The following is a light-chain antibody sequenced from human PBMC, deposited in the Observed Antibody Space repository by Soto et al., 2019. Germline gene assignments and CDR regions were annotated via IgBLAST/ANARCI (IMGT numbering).Light chain of an antibody. V-gene: IGKV3-11*01. CDR2: DVS. J-gene: IGKJ4*01. CDR1: HSISSF. Sequence: EIVLTQSPATLSLSPGERATLSCRASHSISSFLAWYQHKPGRAPRLLIYDVSKRATGIPARFSASGSGTDFTLTISSLEPEDFAVYYCLQRSSWPLTFGGGTTVEIK. CDR3: LQRSSWPLT.